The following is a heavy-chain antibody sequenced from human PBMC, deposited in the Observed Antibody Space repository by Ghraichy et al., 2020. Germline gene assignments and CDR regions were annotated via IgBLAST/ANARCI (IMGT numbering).Heavy chain of an antibody. CDR3: AKISSSSWSDY. CDR2: ISGSGVST. V-gene: IGHV3-23*01. CDR1: GFPFSSYA. D-gene: IGHD2-2*01. Sequence: GGSLRLSCAASGFPFSSYAFNWVRQAPGKGLEWVSAISGSGVSTYYADSVKGRFTMSRDNSKNTLYLQMNSLRAEDTAVYYCAKISSSSWSDYWGQGTLVTVSS. J-gene: IGHJ4*02.